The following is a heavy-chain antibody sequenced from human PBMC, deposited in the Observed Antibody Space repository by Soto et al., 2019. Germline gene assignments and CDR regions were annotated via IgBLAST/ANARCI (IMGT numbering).Heavy chain of an antibody. CDR2: IIPIFGTA. V-gene: IGHV1-69*01. J-gene: IGHJ6*02. CDR3: ARESSSWYTTYYYYYGMDV. Sequence: VKVSCNASGGPFSSYAISWVRQAPGQGLEWMGGIIPIFGTANYAQKFQCRITITADESTSTAYMELSSLRSEDTAVYYCARESSSWYTTYYYYYGMDVWGQATTVTV. CDR1: GGPFSSYA. D-gene: IGHD6-13*01.